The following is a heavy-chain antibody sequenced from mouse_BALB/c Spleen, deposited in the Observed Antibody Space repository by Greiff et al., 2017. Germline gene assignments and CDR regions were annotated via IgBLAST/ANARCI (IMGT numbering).Heavy chain of an antibody. D-gene: IGHD3-2*01. CDR1: GYTFTSYW. J-gene: IGHJ3*01. CDR3: SRGGDSSGFFAY. CDR2: IYPGDGDT. V-gene: IGHV1-87*01. Sequence: VQLQESGAELARPGASVKLSCKASGYTFTSYWMQWVKQRPGQGLEWIGAIYPGDGDTRYTQKFKGKATLTADKSSSTAYMQLSSLASEDSAVYYCSRGGDSSGFFAYWGQGTLVTVSA.